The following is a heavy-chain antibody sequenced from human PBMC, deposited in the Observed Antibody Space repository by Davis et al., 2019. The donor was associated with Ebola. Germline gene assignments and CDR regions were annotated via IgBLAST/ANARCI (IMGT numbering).Heavy chain of an antibody. CDR2: IYYSGST. Sequence: SETLSLTCTVSGGSISTSSYYWGWIRQPPGKGLVWSGSIYYSGSTYYNPSLKSRLTISVDTSKNQFSLKLSSVTAADTAVYYCARSITMIVVGWFDYWGQGTLVTVSS. CDR3: ARSITMIVVGWFDY. CDR1: GGSISTSSYY. D-gene: IGHD3-22*01. V-gene: IGHV4-39*01. J-gene: IGHJ4*02.